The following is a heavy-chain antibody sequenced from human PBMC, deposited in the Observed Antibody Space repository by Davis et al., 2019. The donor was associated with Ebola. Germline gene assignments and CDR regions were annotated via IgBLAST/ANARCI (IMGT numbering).Heavy chain of an antibody. V-gene: IGHV1-18*04. Sequence: AASVKVSCKASGYTFTNYYMHWVRQAPGQGLEWMGWISAYNGNTNYAQKLQGRVTMTTDKSTSTAYMELSSLRSEDTAVYYCARESHWNYDSSGYYYVVGYFDYWGQGTLVTVSS. CDR3: ARESHWNYDSSGYYYVVGYFDY. J-gene: IGHJ4*02. CDR2: ISAYNGNT. CDR1: GYTFTNYY. D-gene: IGHD3-22*01.